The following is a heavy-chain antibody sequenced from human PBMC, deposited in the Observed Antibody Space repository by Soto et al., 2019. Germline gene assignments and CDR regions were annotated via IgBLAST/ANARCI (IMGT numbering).Heavy chain of an antibody. CDR1: GGSISSSSYY. CDR2: IYYSGST. V-gene: IGHV4-39*01. Sequence: SETLSLTCTVSGGSISSSSYYWGWIRQPPGKGLEWIGSIYYSGSTYYNPSLKSRVTISVDTSKNQFSLKLSSVTAADTAVYYCARLAVDGISDYWGQGTLVTVAS. CDR3: ARLAVDGISDY. J-gene: IGHJ4*02. D-gene: IGHD6-19*01.